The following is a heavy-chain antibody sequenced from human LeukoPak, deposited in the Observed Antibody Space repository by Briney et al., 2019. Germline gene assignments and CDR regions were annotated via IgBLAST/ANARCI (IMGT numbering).Heavy chain of an antibody. V-gene: IGHV4-59*08. CDR3: ARHYPDSSGYYYPGFDY. D-gene: IGHD3-22*01. J-gene: IGHJ4*02. Sequence: NPSETLSLTCTVSGGSISSYYWSWIRQPPGKGLEWIGYIYYSGSTNYNPSLKSRVTISVDTSKNQFSLKLSSVTAADTAVYYCARHYPDSSGYYYPGFDYWGQGTLVTVSS. CDR1: GGSISSYY. CDR2: IYYSGST.